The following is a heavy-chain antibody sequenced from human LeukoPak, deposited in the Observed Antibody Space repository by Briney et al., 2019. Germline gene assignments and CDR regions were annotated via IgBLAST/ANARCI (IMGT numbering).Heavy chain of an antibody. D-gene: IGHD6-19*01. Sequence: SQTLSLTCAISGDSVSSNSAAWNWIRQSPSRGLEWLGRTYYRSKWYNDYAVSVKSRITINPDTSKNRFSLQLNSVTPEDTAVYYCARYWGRIVAGTYGMDVWGQGTTVTVSS. J-gene: IGHJ6*02. CDR1: GDSVSSNSAA. V-gene: IGHV6-1*01. CDR3: ARYWGRIVAGTYGMDV. CDR2: TYYRSKWYN.